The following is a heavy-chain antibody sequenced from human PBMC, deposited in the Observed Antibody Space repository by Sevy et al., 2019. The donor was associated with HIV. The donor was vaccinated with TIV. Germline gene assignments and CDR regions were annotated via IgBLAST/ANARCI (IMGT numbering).Heavy chain of an antibody. V-gene: IGHV4-39*01. CDR1: GGSISSSSYY. CDR3: ASGLGYSSSHSDY. D-gene: IGHD6-13*01. CDR2: IYYSGST. J-gene: IGHJ4*02. Sequence: SETLSLTCTVSGGSISSSSYYWGWIRQPPGKGLEWIGSIYYSGSTYYNPSLESRVTISVDTSKNQFSLKLSSVTAADTAVYYCASGLGYSSSHSDYWGQGTLVTVSS.